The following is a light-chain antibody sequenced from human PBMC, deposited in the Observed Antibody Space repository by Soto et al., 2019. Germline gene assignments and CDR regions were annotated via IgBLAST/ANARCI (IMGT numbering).Light chain of an antibody. CDR3: QEYGSSPWT. J-gene: IGKJ1*01. Sequence: ETVLTQSPGTLSLSPGERATLSCRASQTIRSNYLAWYRQTPGQAPRLLIYGASNRATGIADRFSGSGSGTDLTLIIRRLEPEDFALSYCQEYGSSPWTFGQRNKVEIK. CDR1: QTIRSNY. V-gene: IGKV3-20*01. CDR2: GAS.